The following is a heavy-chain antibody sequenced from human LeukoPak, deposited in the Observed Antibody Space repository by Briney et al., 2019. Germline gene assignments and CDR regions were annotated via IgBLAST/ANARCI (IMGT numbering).Heavy chain of an antibody. CDR2: ITWNSGNI. V-gene: IGHV3-11*05. D-gene: IGHD3-16*01. CDR1: GFTFSDYY. CDR3: ARDAFRGEAYPYYYYMDV. J-gene: IGHJ6*03. Sequence: GGSLRLSCAASGFTFSDYYMSWIRQAPGKGLEWVSGITWNSGNIGYADSVKGRFTISRDNAKNCLYLQMNSLRSEDTALYYCARDAFRGEAYPYYYYMDVWGKGTTVTISS.